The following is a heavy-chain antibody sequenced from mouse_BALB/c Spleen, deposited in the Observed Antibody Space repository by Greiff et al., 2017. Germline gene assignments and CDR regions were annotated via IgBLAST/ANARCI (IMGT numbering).Heavy chain of an antibody. CDR3: ARRGDLYYGNYDAMDY. J-gene: IGHJ4*01. CDR1: GFSLTSYG. Sequence: VKLMESGPGLVQPSQSLSITCTVSGFSLTSYGVHWVRQSPGKGLEWLGVIWSGGSTDYNAAFISRLSISKDNSKSQVFFKMNRLQANDTAIYYCARRGDLYYGNYDAMDYWGQGTSVTVSS. V-gene: IGHV2-2*02. D-gene: IGHD2-1*01. CDR2: IWSGGST.